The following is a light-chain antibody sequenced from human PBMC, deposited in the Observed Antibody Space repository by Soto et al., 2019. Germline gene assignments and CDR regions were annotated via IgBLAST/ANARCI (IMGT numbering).Light chain of an antibody. CDR2: GAS. CDR3: QQYGNSQT. Sequence: EIVLTQSPGTLSLSPGERATLSCRASQSVSSSYLAWYQQKPGQAPRLLIYGASSRATGIPDRFSGSGSGTDFTLTISRLEPEDFAVYFCQQYGNSQTFGQGT. V-gene: IGKV3-20*01. CDR1: QSVSSSY. J-gene: IGKJ1*01.